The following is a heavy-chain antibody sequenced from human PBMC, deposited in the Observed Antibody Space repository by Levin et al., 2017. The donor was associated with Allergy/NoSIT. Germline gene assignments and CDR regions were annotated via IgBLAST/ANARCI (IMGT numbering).Heavy chain of an antibody. CDR3: AKDQGGYDFYFDY. J-gene: IGHJ4*02. Sequence: PGGSLRLSCAASGFTFSSYGMHWVRQAPGKGLEWVAVISYDGSNKYYADSVKGRFTISRDNSKNTLYLQMNSLRAEDTAVYYCAKDQGGYDFYFDYWGQGTLVTVSS. CDR1: GFTFSSYG. CDR2: ISYDGSNK. D-gene: IGHD5-12*01. V-gene: IGHV3-30*18.